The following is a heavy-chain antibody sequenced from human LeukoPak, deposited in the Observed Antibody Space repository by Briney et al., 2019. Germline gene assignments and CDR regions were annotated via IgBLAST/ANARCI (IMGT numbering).Heavy chain of an antibody. CDR3: AREIVGATTGG. J-gene: IGHJ4*02. CDR1: GGSISSSSYY. V-gene: IGHV4-39*07. D-gene: IGHD1-26*01. Sequence: PSETLSLTCTVSGGSISSSSYYWGWIRQPPGKGLEWIGSIYYSGSTYYNPSLKSRVTISVDTSKNQFSLKLSSVTAADTAVYYCAREIVGATTGGRGQGTLVTVSS. CDR2: IYYSGST.